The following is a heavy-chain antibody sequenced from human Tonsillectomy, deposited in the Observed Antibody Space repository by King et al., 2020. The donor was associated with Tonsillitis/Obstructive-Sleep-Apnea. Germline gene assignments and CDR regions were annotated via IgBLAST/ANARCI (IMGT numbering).Heavy chain of an antibody. V-gene: IGHV4-59*01. D-gene: IGHD3-16*01. J-gene: IGHJ3*02. CDR3: SSAYSQMRKLAAFDS. CDR2: IHYSGST. CDR1: GGFINSYY. Sequence: VQLQESGPGLVKPSETLSLTCTVSGGFINSYYWSWIRQPPGKGLEWIGNIHYSGSTNYNPSLKSRVTITVDTSKNQFSLKLSSVSAADTAVYYCSSAYSQMRKLAAFDSWGQGTMVTVSS.